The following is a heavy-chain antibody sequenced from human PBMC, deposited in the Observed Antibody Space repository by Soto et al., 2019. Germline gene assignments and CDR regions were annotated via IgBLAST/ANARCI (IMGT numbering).Heavy chain of an antibody. CDR2: MNPNSGNT. V-gene: IGHV1-8*01. CDR1: GYPFPSSD. J-gene: IGHJ4*02. CDR3: AREIPLRCHFDY. D-gene: IGHD2-21*01. Sequence: ASVKVSCKASGYPFPSSDINWVRQATGQGLEWMGWMNPNSGNTGYAQKFQGRVTMTRNTSKNTAYMELSSLRSEDTAVYFCAREIPLRCHFDYWGQGSLVTVS.